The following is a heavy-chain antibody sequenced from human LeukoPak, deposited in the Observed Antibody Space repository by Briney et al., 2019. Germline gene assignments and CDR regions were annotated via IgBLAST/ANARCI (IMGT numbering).Heavy chain of an antibody. D-gene: IGHD6-13*01. V-gene: IGHV4-59*08. CDR2: IYYSGDT. CDR1: GGSISSYY. Sequence: SETLSLTCTASGGSISSYYWSWIRQPPGQGLEWIGYIYYSGDTNYNPYLKSRVTISVDTSKNQFSLKLSSVPAADTAVYYCASTGTDSSSWYPYYYYGMDVWGQGTTVTVSS. J-gene: IGHJ6*02. CDR3: ASTGTDSSSWYPYYYYGMDV.